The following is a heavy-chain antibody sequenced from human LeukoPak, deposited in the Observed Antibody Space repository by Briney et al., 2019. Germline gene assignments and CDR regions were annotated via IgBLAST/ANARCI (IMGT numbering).Heavy chain of an antibody. CDR2: IYYSGST. J-gene: IGHJ3*02. CDR1: GGSISSGDYY. CDR3: ARVARPRYSSTEDDAFDI. Sequence: PSETLSLTCTVSGGSISSGDYYWSWIRQPPGKGLEWIGYIYYSGSTYYNPSLKSRVTISVDKSKNQFSLKLSSVTAADTAVYYCARVARPRYSSTEDDAFDIWGQGTMVTVSS. V-gene: IGHV4-30-4*01. D-gene: IGHD6-13*01.